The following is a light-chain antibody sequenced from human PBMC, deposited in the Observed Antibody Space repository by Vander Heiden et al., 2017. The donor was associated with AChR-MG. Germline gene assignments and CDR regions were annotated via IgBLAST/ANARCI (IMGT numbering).Light chain of an antibody. Sequence: DIQMTQSPPSLSASAGDRVTITCRASQSIPTDNFNWYQQRPGKAPKLLIYASSTLQNGVPSRFSGSGSGTDFTLTIISLQPEDFASYYWQQSYSLPTFGQGTKVEIK. CDR2: ASS. J-gene: IGKJ1*01. CDR3: QQSYSLPT. V-gene: IGKV1-39*01. CDR1: QSIPTDN.